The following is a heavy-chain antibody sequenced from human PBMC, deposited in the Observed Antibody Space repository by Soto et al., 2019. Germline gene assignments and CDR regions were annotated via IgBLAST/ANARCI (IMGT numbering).Heavy chain of an antibody. V-gene: IGHV3-53*01. D-gene: IGHD6-13*01. CDR3: ATSTIAAAPPMDV. Sequence: EVQLVESGGGLIQPGGSLRLSCAASGFSVSRNYMSWVRQAPGKGLEWVSVIYSGGSTYYADSVKGRFTISRDNSKNTLFLQMISLRAADTAVYYCATSTIAAAPPMDVWGQGTTVTGSS. CDR1: GFSVSRNY. J-gene: IGHJ6*02. CDR2: IYSGGST.